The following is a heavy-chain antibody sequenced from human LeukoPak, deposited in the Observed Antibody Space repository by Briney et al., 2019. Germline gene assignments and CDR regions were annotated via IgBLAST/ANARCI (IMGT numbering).Heavy chain of an antibody. Sequence: GGSLRLSCAASGFIFSSYSMNWVRQAPGKGLEWVSYISSSSSPIYYADSVKGRFTISRDNAKNSLYLQMNSLRAEDTAVYYCARDGDAFDIWGQGTMVTVSS. CDR3: ARDGDAFDI. CDR2: ISSSSSPI. V-gene: IGHV3-48*01. J-gene: IGHJ3*02. CDR1: GFIFSSYS.